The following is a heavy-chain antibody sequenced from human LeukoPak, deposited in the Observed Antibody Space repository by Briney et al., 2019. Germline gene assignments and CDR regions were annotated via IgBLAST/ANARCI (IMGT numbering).Heavy chain of an antibody. CDR1: GFTFSNYA. V-gene: IGHV3-49*04. J-gene: IGHJ4*02. D-gene: IGHD1-26*01. CDR2: IGSKTYGGTG. CDR3: TRSESGTYKGGFDF. Sequence: GGSLRLSCAASGFTFSNYAVSWVRQAPGKGLEWVGFIGSKTYGGTGEYAASVKGRFTISRDDSKSIAHLQMTSLKTEDTAVYYCTRSESGTYKGGFDFWGQGTLVTVSS.